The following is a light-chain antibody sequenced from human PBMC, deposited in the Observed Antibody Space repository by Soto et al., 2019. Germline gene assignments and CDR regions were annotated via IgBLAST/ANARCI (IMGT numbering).Light chain of an antibody. CDR1: SSDVGGYNY. Sequence: QSVLTQPASVSGSPGQSITISCTGTSSDVGGYNYVSWYQHHPGKAPKLMIYEVSNRPSGVSNRFSGSKSGNTASLTISGLLAEDEADYYCSSYKSSSTYVFGTGTKVTVL. V-gene: IGLV2-14*01. J-gene: IGLJ1*01. CDR2: EVS. CDR3: SSYKSSSTYV.